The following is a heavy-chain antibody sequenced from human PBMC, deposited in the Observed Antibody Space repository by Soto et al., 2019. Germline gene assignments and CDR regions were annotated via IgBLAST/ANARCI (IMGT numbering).Heavy chain of an antibody. CDR3: AKDLGAAGPKPYGMDV. D-gene: IGHD6-13*01. J-gene: IGHJ6*02. CDR1: GFTFSSYG. Sequence: GGSLRLSCAASGFTFSSYGMHWVRQAPGKWLEWVAVISYDGSNKYYADSVKGRFTISRDNSKNTLYLQMNSLRAEDTAVYYCAKDLGAAGPKPYGMDVWGQGXTVTVYS. V-gene: IGHV3-30*18. CDR2: ISYDGSNK.